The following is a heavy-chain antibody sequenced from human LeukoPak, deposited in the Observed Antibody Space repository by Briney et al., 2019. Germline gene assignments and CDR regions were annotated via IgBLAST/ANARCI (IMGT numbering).Heavy chain of an antibody. D-gene: IGHD6-19*01. CDR2: INGDGYSI. CDR3: ARGEAVAGNDH. Sequence: GGSLRLSCAASGLAFSGYWMHWVRQAPGKGLVWLSRINGDGYSISYADSVKGRFTISRDNAKKTLYLQMNSLRAEDTAMYYCARGEAVAGNDHWGQGALVTVSS. CDR1: GLAFSGYW. V-gene: IGHV3-74*01. J-gene: IGHJ4*02.